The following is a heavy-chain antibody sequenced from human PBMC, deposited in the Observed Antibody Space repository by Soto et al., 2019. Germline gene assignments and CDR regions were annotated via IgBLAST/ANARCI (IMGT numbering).Heavy chain of an antibody. Sequence: EVQLLESGGGLVQPGGSLRLSCAASGFTFSSYAMSWVRQAPGKGLEWVSAISGSGGSTYYADSVKGRFTISRDNSKNTLYLQMNSLRAEDTAVYYCAKDAVAYCGGDCHDAFDIWGQGTMVTVSS. J-gene: IGHJ3*02. CDR3: AKDAVAYCGGDCHDAFDI. CDR2: ISGSGGST. V-gene: IGHV3-23*01. CDR1: GFTFSSYA. D-gene: IGHD2-21*02.